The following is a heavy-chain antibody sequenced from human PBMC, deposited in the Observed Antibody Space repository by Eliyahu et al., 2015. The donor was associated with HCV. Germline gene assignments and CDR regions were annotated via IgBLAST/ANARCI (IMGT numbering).Heavy chain of an antibody. J-gene: IGHJ5*02. Sequence: QVQLQESGPGLVKPSETLSLXCXVSGASISXXYWSWIRQPPGKGLEWIAYIYYPGSTHYKPSXKSRVTISLDTSKNQFSLKLSSVTAADTAVYYCASGGGGIAVAGTGGWFDPWGQGTLVSVSS. V-gene: IGHV4-59*12. CDR2: IYYPGST. CDR1: GASISXXY. CDR3: ASGGGGIAVAGTGGWFDP. D-gene: IGHD6-19*01.